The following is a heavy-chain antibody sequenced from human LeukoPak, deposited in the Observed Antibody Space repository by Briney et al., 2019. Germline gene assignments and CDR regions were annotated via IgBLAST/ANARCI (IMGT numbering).Heavy chain of an antibody. CDR1: GYTLTELA. V-gene: IGHV1-24*01. D-gene: IGHD5-12*01. CDR2: FDPEDVET. J-gene: IGHJ4*02. Sequence: ASVKVSCKVSGYTLTELAIHWVRQAPGKGLEWMGGFDPEDVETIYAQKFQGRVTMTEDTYTDTAYMELSSLRSEDTAVYYCATCSGYAAYWGQGTLVSVSS. CDR3: ATCSGYAAY.